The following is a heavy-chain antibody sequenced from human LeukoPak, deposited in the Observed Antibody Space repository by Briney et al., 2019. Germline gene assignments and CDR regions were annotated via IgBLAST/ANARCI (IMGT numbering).Heavy chain of an antibody. CDR1: GGSIRSSYYY. CDR2: IYDSGST. J-gene: IGHJ5*01. D-gene: IGHD3-3*01. V-gene: IGHV4-39*01. Sequence: NPSETLSLTCSVSGGSIRSSYYYWGWIRQPPGKGLEWIGSIYDSGSTYYNPSLKSRVTILVDTSKNQFSLKLSSVTDADTAVYYCARVRRSLNWFDSWGQGTLVTVSS. CDR3: ARVRRSLNWFDS.